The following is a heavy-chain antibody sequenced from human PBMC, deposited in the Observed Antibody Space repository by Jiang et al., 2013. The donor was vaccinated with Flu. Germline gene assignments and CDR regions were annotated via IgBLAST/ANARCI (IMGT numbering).Heavy chain of an antibody. V-gene: IGHV3-53*01. CDR3: AGWGVVLAAYAFDI. CDR2: IYSGGTT. D-gene: IGHD2-15*01. J-gene: IGHJ3*02. Sequence: QLLESGGGLIQPGGSLRLSCAASGFTVSSNYMNWVRQAPGKGLEWVSVIYSGGTTYYADSVKGRFTISRDNSKNTLYLQMNSLRAEDTAVYYCAGWGVVLAAYAFDIWGQGTMVTVSS. CDR1: GFTVSSNY.